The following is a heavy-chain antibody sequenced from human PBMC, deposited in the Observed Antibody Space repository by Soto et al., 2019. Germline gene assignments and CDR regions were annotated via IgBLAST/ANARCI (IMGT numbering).Heavy chain of an antibody. CDR3: ARGPSGDKVAY. D-gene: IGHD7-27*01. CDR2: IYDGGST. CDR1: GGSISNVNDC. V-gene: IGHV4-30-4*01. J-gene: IGHJ4*02. Sequence: QVQLQESGPGLVKPSETLSLTCTVSGGSISNVNDCWSWIRQSPDKGLEWSGHIYDGGSTYNNPSLKSRIPISVDTSKSQFSLKLSSVSVADTAIYYCARGPSGDKVAYWGQGILVTVSS.